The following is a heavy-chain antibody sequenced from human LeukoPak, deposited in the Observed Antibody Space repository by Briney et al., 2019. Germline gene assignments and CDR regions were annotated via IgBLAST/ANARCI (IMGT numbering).Heavy chain of an antibody. J-gene: IGHJ4*02. V-gene: IGHV3-21*01. D-gene: IGHD1-7*01. Sequence: GGSLRLSCAASGFTFSSYSMNWVRQAPGKGLEWVSSISSSSSYIYYADSGKGRFTISRDNAKNSLYMQMNSLRADDTAVYYCARGPCGTGTTYTPFDYWGQGPLVPVSS. CDR3: ARGPCGTGTTYTPFDY. CDR2: ISSSSSYI. CDR1: GFTFSSYS.